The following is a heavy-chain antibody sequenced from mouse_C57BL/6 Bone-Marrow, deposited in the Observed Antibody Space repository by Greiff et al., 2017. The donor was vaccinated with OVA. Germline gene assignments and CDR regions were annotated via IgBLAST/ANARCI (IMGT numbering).Heavy chain of an antibody. D-gene: IGHD1-1*01. CDR2: IDPETGGT. CDR1: GYTFTDYE. CDR3: TRDGSGHHC. V-gene: IGHV1-15*01. Sequence: VQLQESGAELVRPGASVTLSCKASGYTFTDYEMHWVKQTPVHGLEWIGAIDPETGGTAYNQKFKGKAILTADKSSRTAYMELRSLTSEDSAVYYCTRDGSGHHCWGQGTTLTVSS. J-gene: IGHJ2*01.